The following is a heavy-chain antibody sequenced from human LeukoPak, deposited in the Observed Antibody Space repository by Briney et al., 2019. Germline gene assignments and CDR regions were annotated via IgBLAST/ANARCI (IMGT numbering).Heavy chain of an antibody. D-gene: IGHD3-16*02. CDR2: VNGNGGST. Sequence: GGSLRLSCAASGFTFSNYAMSWVRQAPGKGLEWVSGVNGNGGSTSYADSVKGRFTISRDNSKNTVYLQMNSLRVEDTAVYYCAKSLYGGCDYWGQGTVVTVSS. V-gene: IGHV3-23*01. J-gene: IGHJ4*02. CDR1: GFTFSNYA. CDR3: AKSLYGGCDY.